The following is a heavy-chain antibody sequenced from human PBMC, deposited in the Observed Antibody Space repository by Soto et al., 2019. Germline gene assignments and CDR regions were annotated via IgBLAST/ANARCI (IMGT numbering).Heavy chain of an antibody. V-gene: IGHV4-59*01. Sequence: SETLSLTCTVSGGSISSYYWSWILQPPGKGLEWIGYIYYSGSTNYNPSLKSRVTISVDTSKNQLSLKLSSVTAADTAVYYCASLASAEVFLSDWGQGTLVTVSS. CDR2: IYYSGST. J-gene: IGHJ4*02. CDR1: GGSISSYY. CDR3: ASLASAEVFLSD.